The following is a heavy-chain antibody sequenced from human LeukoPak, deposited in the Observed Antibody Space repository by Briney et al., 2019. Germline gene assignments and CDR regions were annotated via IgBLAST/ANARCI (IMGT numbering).Heavy chain of an antibody. Sequence: PGGSLRLSCAASGFTFSSYWMSWVRQAPGKGLEWVANIKQDGSEKYHVDSVKGRFTISRDNAKNSLYLQMNSLRAEDTAVYYCARDNFSGHSDYWGQGTLVTVSS. D-gene: IGHD3-10*01. V-gene: IGHV3-7*03. J-gene: IGHJ4*02. CDR2: IKQDGSEK. CDR1: GFTFSSYW. CDR3: ARDNFSGHSDY.